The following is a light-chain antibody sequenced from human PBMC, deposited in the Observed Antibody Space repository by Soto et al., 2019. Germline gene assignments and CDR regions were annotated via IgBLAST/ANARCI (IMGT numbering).Light chain of an antibody. CDR3: CSFAGSFSYV. Sequence: QSVLTQPASVSGSPGQSITISCTGTSSDVGGYNYVSWYQQHPGKAPKLMIYEVTERPAGVPDRFSGSKSGNTASLTISGLQAEDEADYSCCSFAGSFSYVFGGGTKVTVL. CDR1: SSDVGGYNY. CDR2: EVT. V-gene: IGLV2-11*01. J-gene: IGLJ1*01.